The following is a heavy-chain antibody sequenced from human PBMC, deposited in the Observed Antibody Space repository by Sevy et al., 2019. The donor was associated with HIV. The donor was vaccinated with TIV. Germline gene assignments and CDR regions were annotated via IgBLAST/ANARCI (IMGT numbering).Heavy chain of an antibody. CDR1: GFTFSSYS. J-gene: IGHJ5*02. Sequence: GGSLRLSCAASGFTFSSYSMNWVRQAPGKGLEWVSYISSSSSTIYYADSVKGRFTISRDNAKNSLYLQMNSLRAEDTAVYYCARGDQSFGVVIPNWFDPWGQGTLVTVSS. D-gene: IGHD3-3*01. CDR2: ISSSSSTI. V-gene: IGHV3-48*01. CDR3: ARGDQSFGVVIPNWFDP.